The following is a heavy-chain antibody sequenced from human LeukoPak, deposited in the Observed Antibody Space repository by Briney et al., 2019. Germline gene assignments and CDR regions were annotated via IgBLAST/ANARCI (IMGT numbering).Heavy chain of an antibody. CDR1: GASINTYY. CDR2: IYYSGST. J-gene: IGHJ3*01. Sequence: SETLSLTCTVSGASINTYYWSWVRQPPGGGLEWLGYIYYSGSTNYNPSLKSRVTISVDTSKNQFSLRLSSVTAADTAVYYCARDRQHRDAFDLWGQGTMVTVSS. V-gene: IGHV4-59*01. CDR3: ARDRQHRDAFDL.